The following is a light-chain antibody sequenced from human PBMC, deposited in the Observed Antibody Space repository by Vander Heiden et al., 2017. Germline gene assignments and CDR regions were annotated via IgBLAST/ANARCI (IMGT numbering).Light chain of an antibody. CDR2: KAS. CDR3: HQYNDYSGGT. J-gene: IGKJ2*01. V-gene: IGKV1-5*03. CDR1: QTIPSY. Sequence: DIQMTQSPSTLSASVGDRLTITCRASQTIPSYLAWYQQKPGEAPKLLIYKASNLKSGVPSRFSDSGSGTEFTLTISSLQPDDFATYYCHQYNDYSGGTFGQGTKVEIK.